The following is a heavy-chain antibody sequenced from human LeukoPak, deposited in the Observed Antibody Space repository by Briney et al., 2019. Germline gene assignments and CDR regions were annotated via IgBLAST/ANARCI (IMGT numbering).Heavy chain of an antibody. J-gene: IGHJ4*02. V-gene: IGHV4-34*01. Sequence: TSETLSLTCAVYGGSFSGYYWSWIRQPPGKGLEWIGEINHSGSTNYNPSLKSRVTISVDTSKNQFSLKLSSVTAADTAVYYCAANSGYDYFFDYWGQGTLVTVSS. D-gene: IGHD5-12*01. CDR3: AANSGYDYFFDY. CDR2: INHSGST. CDR1: GGSFSGYY.